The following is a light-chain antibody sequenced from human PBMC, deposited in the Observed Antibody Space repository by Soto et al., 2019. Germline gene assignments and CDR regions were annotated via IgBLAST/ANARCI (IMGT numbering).Light chain of an antibody. CDR1: SSDVGGYNY. CDR3: SSDTSSSTYV. Sequence: QSALTQPPSASGSPGQSVTISCTGTSSDVGGYNYVSWYQQHPGKAPKLMIYEVSFRPSGVSNRFSGSKSGDTASLTISGLHADDEADYYCSSDTSSSTYVFGTGTKLTVL. V-gene: IGLV2-14*01. J-gene: IGLJ1*01. CDR2: EVS.